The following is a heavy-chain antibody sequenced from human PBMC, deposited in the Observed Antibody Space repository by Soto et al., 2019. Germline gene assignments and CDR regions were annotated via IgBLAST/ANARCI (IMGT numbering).Heavy chain of an antibody. V-gene: IGHV1-69*06. CDR1: GGTFSSYA. D-gene: IGHD1-20*01. CDR2: IIPIFGTA. Sequence: PSVKVSCKASGGTFSSYAISWVRQAPGQGLEWMGGIIPIFGTANYAQKFQGRVTITADKSTSTAYMELSSLRSEDTAVYYCARGYNWNEMIDYWGQGTLVTVSS. J-gene: IGHJ4*02. CDR3: ARGYNWNEMIDY.